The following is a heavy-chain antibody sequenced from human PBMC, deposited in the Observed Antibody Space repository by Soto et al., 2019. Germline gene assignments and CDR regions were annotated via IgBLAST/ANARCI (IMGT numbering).Heavy chain of an antibody. CDR1: GDSVSSNSAA. D-gene: IGHD2-8*01. J-gene: IGHJ5*02. V-gene: IGHV6-1*01. CDR2: TYYRSKWYN. CDR3: AREGYCTNGVCYTEMHNWFDP. Sequence: KQSQTLSLTCAISGDSVSSNSAAWNWIRQSPSRGLEWLGRTYYRSKWYNDYAVTVKSRITINPDTSKNQFSLQLNSVTPEDTAVYYCAREGYCTNGVCYTEMHNWFDPWGQGTLVTVSS.